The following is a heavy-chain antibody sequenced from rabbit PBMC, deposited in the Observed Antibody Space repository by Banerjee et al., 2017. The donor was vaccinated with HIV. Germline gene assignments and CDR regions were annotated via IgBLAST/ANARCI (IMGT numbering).Heavy chain of an antibody. CDR1: GFSFSNKYV. Sequence: QEQLEESGGDLVKPGGSLTLTCTASGFSFSNKYVMCWVRRAPGKGLEWIACINTSTGNTVYASWAKGRFTISKTSSTTVTLQMTSLTAADTATYFCASHIASYGYVTWWGPGTLVTVS. J-gene: IGHJ4*01. D-gene: IGHD6-1*01. CDR3: ASHIASYGYVTW. CDR2: INTSTGNT. V-gene: IGHV1S45*01.